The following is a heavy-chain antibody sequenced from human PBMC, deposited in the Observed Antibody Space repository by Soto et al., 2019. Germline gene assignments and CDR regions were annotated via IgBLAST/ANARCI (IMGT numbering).Heavy chain of an antibody. CDR2: IYYSGST. J-gene: IGHJ5*02. V-gene: IGHV4-31*03. D-gene: IGHD3-22*01. CDR3: GGGGGYPSGDPNWFDP. Sequence: SETLSLTCTVSGGSISSGGYYWSWIRQHPGKGLEWIGYIYYSGSTYYNPSLKSRVTISVDTSKNQFSLKLSSVTAADTAVYNCGGGGGYPSGDPNWFDPWGQGTLVTVSS. CDR1: GGSISSGGYY.